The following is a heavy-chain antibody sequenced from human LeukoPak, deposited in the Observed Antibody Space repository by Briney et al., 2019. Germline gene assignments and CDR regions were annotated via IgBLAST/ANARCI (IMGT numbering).Heavy chain of an antibody. CDR3: ARHGSGSYYTPPLDF. V-gene: IGHV1-69*06. D-gene: IGHD3-10*01. J-gene: IGHJ4*02. CDR1: GGILSTYA. Sequence: SVKVSCKASGGILSTYAISWVRQAPGPGLEWMGGIITRFNTANYAQKFQGRVTITADISTSTTYMELSGLRFEDTAVYYCARHGSGSYYTPPLDFWGQGTLVTVSS. CDR2: IITRFNTA.